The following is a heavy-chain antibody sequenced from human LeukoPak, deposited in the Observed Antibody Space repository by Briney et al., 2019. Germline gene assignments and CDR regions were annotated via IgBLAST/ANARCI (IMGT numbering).Heavy chain of an antibody. D-gene: IGHD1-26*01. CDR1: GGSISSGDHY. CDR2: IYYSGST. CDR3: ARKTYSGSYYFDY. Sequence: SQTLSLTCTVSGGSISSGDHYWSWIRQPPGKGLEWIGYIYYSGSTYYNPSLKSRVTISVDTSKNQFSLKLSSVTAADTAVYYCARKTYSGSYYFDYWGQGTLVTVSS. J-gene: IGHJ4*02. V-gene: IGHV4-30-4*01.